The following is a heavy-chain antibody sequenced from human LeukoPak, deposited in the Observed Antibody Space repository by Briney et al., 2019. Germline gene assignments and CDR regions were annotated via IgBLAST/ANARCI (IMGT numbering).Heavy chain of an antibody. D-gene: IGHD1-26*01. CDR2: ITTSSSYT. J-gene: IGHJ6*03. CDR1: GFSFSSYN. CDR3: ARDPYSGAYGDTYYYFMDV. V-gene: IGHV3-21*01. Sequence: GGSLRLSCEASGFSFSSYNMDWVRQTPGKGLEWISSITTSSSYTFYADSVKGRFTISRDNARNSLYLQMNSLTAEDTAVYYCARDPYSGAYGDTYYYFMDVWGKGTTVTVSS.